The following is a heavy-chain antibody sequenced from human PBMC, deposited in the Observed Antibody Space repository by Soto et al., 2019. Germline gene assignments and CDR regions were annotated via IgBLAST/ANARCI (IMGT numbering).Heavy chain of an antibody. CDR1: GYTFTGYY. V-gene: IGHV1-2*04. CDR2: INPNSGGT. CDR3: ARDLGYCSGGSCYVFDP. J-gene: IGHJ5*02. D-gene: IGHD2-15*01. Sequence: GASVKVSCKASGYTFTGYYMHLVRQAPGQGLEWMGWINPNSGGTNYAQKFQGWVTMTRDTSIRTAYMELSRLRSDDTAVYYCARDLGYCSGGSCYVFDPWGQGTLVTVSS.